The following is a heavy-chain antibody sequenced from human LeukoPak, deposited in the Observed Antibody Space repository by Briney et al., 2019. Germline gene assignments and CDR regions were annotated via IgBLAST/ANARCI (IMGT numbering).Heavy chain of an antibody. D-gene: IGHD6-19*01. CDR3: AKGSLLQYYYMDV. V-gene: IGHV3-43D*03. J-gene: IGHJ6*03. CDR2: ISWDGGST. Sequence: GGSLRLSCAASGFTFDDYAMHWVRQAPGKGLEWVSLISWDGGSTYYADSVKGRFTNSRDNSKNSLYLQMNSLRAEDTALYYCAKGSLLQYYYMDVWGKGTTVTVSS. CDR1: GFTFDDYA.